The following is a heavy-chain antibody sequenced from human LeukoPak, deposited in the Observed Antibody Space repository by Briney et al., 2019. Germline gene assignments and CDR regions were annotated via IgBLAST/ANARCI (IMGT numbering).Heavy chain of an antibody. Sequence: GGSLRLSCAASGFTFSTYSFNWVRQAPGKGLEWVAYISSTSATIHYTASVKGRFAISRDNGKNSLYLQMNSLRAEDTAIYYCVRDFTVTSADDWGQGTLVTVSS. CDR2: ISSTSATI. V-gene: IGHV3-48*04. D-gene: IGHD4-17*01. CDR3: VRDFTVTSADD. J-gene: IGHJ4*02. CDR1: GFTFSTYS.